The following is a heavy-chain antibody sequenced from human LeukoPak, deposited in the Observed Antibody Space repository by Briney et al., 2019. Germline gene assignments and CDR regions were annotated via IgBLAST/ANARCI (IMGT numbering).Heavy chain of an antibody. V-gene: IGHV4-34*01. D-gene: IGHD2-15*01. CDR2: INHRGST. Sequence: KPSETLSLTCAVYGGSFSGYYWSWIRQPPGKGLEWIGEINHRGSTNYNPSLKSRVTISVDTSKNQFSLKLSSVTAADTAVYYCARGSGGIVVVVAATSWYFDLWGRGTLVTVSS. CDR1: GGSFSGYY. CDR3: ARGSGGIVVVVAATSWYFDL. J-gene: IGHJ2*01.